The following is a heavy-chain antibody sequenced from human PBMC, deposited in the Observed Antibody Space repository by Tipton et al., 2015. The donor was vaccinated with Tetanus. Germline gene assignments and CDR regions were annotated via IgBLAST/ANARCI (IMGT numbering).Heavy chain of an antibody. CDR1: GGPISGHY. Sequence: LRLSCTVSGGPISGHYWSWIRQTPGRGLEWIGYISYAGYTSYSPSLKNRVTMSVDMSKNQFSLKLKSVTAADTAVYYCAREMNRFFDIWGRGTLVTVSS. D-gene: IGHD1-14*01. J-gene: IGHJ2*01. V-gene: IGHV4-59*11. CDR3: AREMNRFFDI. CDR2: ISYAGYT.